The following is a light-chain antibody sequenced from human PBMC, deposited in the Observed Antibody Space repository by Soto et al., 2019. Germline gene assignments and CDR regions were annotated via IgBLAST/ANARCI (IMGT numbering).Light chain of an antibody. V-gene: IGKV3-20*01. Sequence: EIVLTQSPGTLSLSPGEKATLSCRASQSVSSSFLAWYQQKPGQAPRLLIYGASSRATGIPDRFSGSGSGTDFTHTISRLEPEDCAVYYWQQYDSSPWTFGQGTKVEIK. CDR1: QSVSSSF. J-gene: IGKJ1*01. CDR3: QQYDSSPWT. CDR2: GAS.